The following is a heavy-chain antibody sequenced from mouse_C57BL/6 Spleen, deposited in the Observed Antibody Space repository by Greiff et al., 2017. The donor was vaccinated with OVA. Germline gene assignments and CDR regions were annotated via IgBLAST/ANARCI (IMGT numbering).Heavy chain of an antibody. CDR1: GFTFSDYY. CDR3: AREDSNWYFDV. V-gene: IGHV5-16*01. CDR2: INYDGSST. D-gene: IGHD2-5*01. Sequence: DVKLVESEGGLVQPGRSMKLSCTASGFTFSDYYMAWVRQVPEKGLEWVANINYDGSSTYYLDSLKSRFIISRDNAKNILYLQMSSLKSEDTATYYCAREDSNWYFDVWGTGTTVTVSS. J-gene: IGHJ1*03.